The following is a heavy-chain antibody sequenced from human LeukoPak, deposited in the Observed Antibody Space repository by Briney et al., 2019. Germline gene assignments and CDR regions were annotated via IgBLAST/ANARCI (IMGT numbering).Heavy chain of an antibody. CDR1: GGSFSGYY. CDR3: ARGGYYDFWSGYYLARRDYYFDY. D-gene: IGHD3-3*01. V-gene: IGHV4-34*01. Sequence: PSDTLSLTCAVYGGSFSGYYWSWLRQPPGKGLEWIGEINHSGSTNYNPSLKSRVTISVDTSKNQFSLKLSSVTAADTAVYYCARGGYYDFWSGYYLARRDYYFDYWGQGTLVTVSS. CDR2: INHSGST. J-gene: IGHJ4*02.